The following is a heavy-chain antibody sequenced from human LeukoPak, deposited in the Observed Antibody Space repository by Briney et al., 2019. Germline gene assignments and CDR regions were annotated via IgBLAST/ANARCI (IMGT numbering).Heavy chain of an antibody. CDR1: GYTFTSYG. J-gene: IGHJ1*01. CDR3: AREQRTGSWYSSPAEYFQH. D-gene: IGHD6-13*01. CDR2: ISAYNGNT. Sequence: ASVKVSCKASGYTFTSYGISWVRQAPGQGLEWMGWISAYNGNTNYAQKLQGRVTMTTDTSTSTAYMELRGLRSDDTAVYYCAREQRTGSWYSSPAEYFQHWGQGTLVTVSS. V-gene: IGHV1-18*01.